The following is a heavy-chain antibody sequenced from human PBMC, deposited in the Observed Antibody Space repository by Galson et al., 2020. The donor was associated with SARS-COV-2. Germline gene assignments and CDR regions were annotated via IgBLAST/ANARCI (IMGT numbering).Heavy chain of an antibody. CDR2: IHNSGST. Sequence: SETLSLTCTVSGYSITSGYYWGWIRQSPGKGLEWIGSIHNSGSTYYKPSLKSRLTISLDTSKNQFSLKLSSVTAADTAVYYCASHCSVGSCLSGYNWLDPWGQGTLVTVSS. J-gene: IGHJ5*02. CDR3: ASHCSVGSCLSGYNWLDP. V-gene: IGHV4-38-2*02. CDR1: GYSITSGYY. D-gene: IGHD2-15*01.